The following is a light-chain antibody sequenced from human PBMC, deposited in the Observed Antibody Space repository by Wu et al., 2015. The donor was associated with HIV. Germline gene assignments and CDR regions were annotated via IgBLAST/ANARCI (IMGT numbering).Light chain of an antibody. J-gene: IGKJ4*01. CDR1: QRVSSSY. V-gene: IGKV3-20*01. CDR3: QQYGSSPFD. CDR2: GAS. Sequence: EIVLTQSPGTLSLSPGERATLSCRASQRVSSSYLAWYQQKPDQAPRLFIYGASSRATGIPDRFSGSGSGTDFTLTISRLEPEDFAVYYCQQYGSSPFDFGGGTKVEIK.